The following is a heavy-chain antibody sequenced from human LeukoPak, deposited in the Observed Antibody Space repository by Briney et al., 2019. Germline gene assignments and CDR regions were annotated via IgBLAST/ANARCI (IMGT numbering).Heavy chain of an antibody. J-gene: IGHJ4*02. CDR1: GFTFSTTW. D-gene: IGHD1-26*01. Sequence: GGSLRLSCGASGFTFSTTWMYWVRHAPGKGLVCVSRINSDGTSTVYADSVKGRFTISRDNAKNTVYLQMSGLGVDDTAVYYCARDNYYSIDYWGQGTLVTVSS. V-gene: IGHV3-74*01. CDR2: INSDGTST. CDR3: ARDNYYSIDY.